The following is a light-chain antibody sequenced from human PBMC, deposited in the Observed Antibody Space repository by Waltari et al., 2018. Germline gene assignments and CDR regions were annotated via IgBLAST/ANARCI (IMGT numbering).Light chain of an antibody. CDR3: QQYYSTPLT. V-gene: IGKV4-1*01. CDR1: ESVLYSSNNKNH. J-gene: IGKJ4*01. Sequence: VMTQSPESLAVSLGERATINCKSSESVLYSSNNKNHLAWYQQKPGQPPKLLLYWASTRKSGVPDRFSGSGSETDFTLTVTSLQAEDVAVYYCQQYYSTPLTFGGGTKVEIK. CDR2: WAS.